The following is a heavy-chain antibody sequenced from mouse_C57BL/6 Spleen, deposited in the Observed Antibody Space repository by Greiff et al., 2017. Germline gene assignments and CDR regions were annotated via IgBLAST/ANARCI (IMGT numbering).Heavy chain of an antibody. J-gene: IGHJ4*01. V-gene: IGHV1-39*01. CDR2: INHNYGTT. Sequence: VQLKQSGPELVQPGASVKISCKASGYSFTDYNMNWVKQSNGKSLEWIGVINHNYGTTSYNQKFKGKATLTVDQSSSTAYMQLNSLTSEDSADYYGARGGGFLYAMDYWGQGASVTVSS. CDR1: GYSFTDYN. CDR3: ARGGGFLYAMDY.